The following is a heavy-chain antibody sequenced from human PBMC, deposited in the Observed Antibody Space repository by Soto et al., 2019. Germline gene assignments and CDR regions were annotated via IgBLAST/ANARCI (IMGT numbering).Heavy chain of an antibody. D-gene: IGHD1-26*01. CDR3: ARGPYSNFDY. J-gene: IGHJ4*02. V-gene: IGHV3-30-3*01. CDR1: GFTFSSYA. Sequence: QVQLVESGGGVVQPGRSLRLSCAASGFTFSSYAMHWVRRAPGKGLEWVAVISYDGSNKYYADSVKGRFTISRDNSKNTLYLQMNSLRAEDTAVYYCARGPYSNFDYWGQGTLVTVSS. CDR2: ISYDGSNK.